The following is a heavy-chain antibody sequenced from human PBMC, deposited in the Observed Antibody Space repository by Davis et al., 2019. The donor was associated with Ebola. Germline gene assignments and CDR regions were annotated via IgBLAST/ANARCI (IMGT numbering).Heavy chain of an antibody. V-gene: IGHV3-23*01. CDR1: EFTFSSYT. Sequence: GGSLRLSCAASEFTFSSYTMGWVRQAPGKGLEWVSGISSSGGSTYYADSVKGRFTISRDNSKNTLYLQMNSLRAEDTAVYYCAKDYLDYWGQGTLVTVSS. D-gene: IGHD3-10*01. CDR2: ISSSGGST. J-gene: IGHJ4*02. CDR3: AKDYLDY.